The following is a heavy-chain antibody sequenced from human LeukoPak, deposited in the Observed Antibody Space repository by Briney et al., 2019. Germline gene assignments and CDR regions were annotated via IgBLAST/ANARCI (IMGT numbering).Heavy chain of an antibody. D-gene: IGHD3-16*01. Sequence: ASVKASCKASGYKFTDDYMQWVRQAPGQGLEFMGWIKPDSGFTNYAQKFKGRVTMTRDTSISTAYLEVRSLTSDDTAVYYCAPTAEAYTSWWKVWGQGTLVTVS. CDR2: IKPDSGFT. V-gene: IGHV1-2*02. CDR3: APTAEAYTSWWKV. CDR1: GYKFTDDY. J-gene: IGHJ4*02.